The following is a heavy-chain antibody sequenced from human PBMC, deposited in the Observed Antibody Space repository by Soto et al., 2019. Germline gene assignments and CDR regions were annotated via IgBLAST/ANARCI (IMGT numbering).Heavy chain of an antibody. J-gene: IGHJ4*02. V-gene: IGHV5-51*01. CDR1: GYNFARYW. CDR3: AIGLGYYFDY. CDR2: IYPGDSDT. Sequence: GESLKISCKGSGYNFARYWIGWVRQMPGKGLEWMGIIYPGDSDTRYSPSFQGQVTISADRSISAAYLQWSSLKASDTAMYYCAIGLGYYFDYWGQGDLVTVSS.